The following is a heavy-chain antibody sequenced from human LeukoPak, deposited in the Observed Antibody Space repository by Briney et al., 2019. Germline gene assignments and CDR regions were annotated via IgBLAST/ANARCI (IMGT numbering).Heavy chain of an antibody. CDR1: GYSISSGYY. CDR3: ARNPSGRLEWLFGREPDYYYYYMDV. J-gene: IGHJ6*03. V-gene: IGHV4-38-2*02. D-gene: IGHD3-3*01. Sequence: SETLSLTCTVSGYSISSGYYWGWIRQPPGKGLEWIGSIYHSGSTYYNPSLKSRVTISVDTSKNQFSLKLSSVTAADTAVYYCARNPSGRLEWLFGREPDYYYYYMDVWGKGTTVTVSS. CDR2: IYHSGST.